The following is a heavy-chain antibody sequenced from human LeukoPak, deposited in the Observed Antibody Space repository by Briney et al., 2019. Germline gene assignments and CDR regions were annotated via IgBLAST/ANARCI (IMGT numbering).Heavy chain of an antibody. Sequence: PGGSLRLSCATSGFSFSDYYMGWIRQAPGKGLEWVAYVSGSGKTKYHADSLKGRLTISRDNGKNSLYLQMNSLRAEDTAVYYCAKPSAYCGGDCYSDYFDYWGQGTLVTVSS. J-gene: IGHJ4*02. D-gene: IGHD2-21*02. V-gene: IGHV3-11*01. CDR2: VSGSGKTK. CDR1: GFSFSDYY. CDR3: AKPSAYCGGDCYSDYFDY.